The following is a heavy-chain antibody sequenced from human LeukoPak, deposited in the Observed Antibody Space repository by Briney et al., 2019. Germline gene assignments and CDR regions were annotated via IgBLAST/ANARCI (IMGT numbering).Heavy chain of an antibody. Sequence: SETLSLTCTVSGGSFSSYYWSWVRQPAGKGLEWIGRIYTSGSTNYNPSLKSRVTMSVDTSKNQFSLKLSSVTAADTAVYYCARRSGRTKYSGLMYYFDYWGQGTLVTVSS. J-gene: IGHJ4*02. CDR3: ARRSGRTKYSGLMYYFDY. CDR2: IYTSGST. D-gene: IGHD1-26*01. CDR1: GGSFSSYY. V-gene: IGHV4-4*07.